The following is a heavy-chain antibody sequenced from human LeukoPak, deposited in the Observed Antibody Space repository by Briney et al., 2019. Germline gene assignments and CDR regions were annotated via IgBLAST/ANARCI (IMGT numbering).Heavy chain of an antibody. J-gene: IGHJ4*02. V-gene: IGHV3-23*01. CDR1: GITLSNYG. CDR3: AKRGVVIRVILVGFHKEAYYFDS. D-gene: IGHD3-10*01. CDR2: ISGSGGST. Sequence: GGSLRLSCAVSGITLSNYGMSWLRQAPGKGLEWVAGISGSGGSTHYADSVKGRFTISRDNPKNTLYLQLNSLRAEDTAVYFCAKRGVVIRVILVGFHKEAYYFDSWGQGALVTVSS.